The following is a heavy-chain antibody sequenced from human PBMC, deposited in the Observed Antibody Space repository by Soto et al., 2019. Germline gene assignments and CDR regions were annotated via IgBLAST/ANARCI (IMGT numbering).Heavy chain of an antibody. J-gene: IGHJ6*02. Sequence: VGSLRLSCAASGFTFISYWMSWGRQAPGKGLEWVANIKQDGSEKYYVDSVKGRFTISRDNAKNSLYLQMNSLRAEDTAVYYCARDYDFWSGYSYYYYGMDVWGQGTTVTVSS. V-gene: IGHV3-7*01. CDR1: GFTFISYW. CDR2: IKQDGSEK. CDR3: ARDYDFWSGYSYYYYGMDV. D-gene: IGHD3-3*01.